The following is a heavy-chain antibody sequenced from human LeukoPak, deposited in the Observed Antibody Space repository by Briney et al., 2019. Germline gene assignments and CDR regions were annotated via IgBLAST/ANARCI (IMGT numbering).Heavy chain of an antibody. J-gene: IGHJ4*02. CDR2: MNPNSGNT. D-gene: IGHD3-9*01. CDR3: ARGLYDILTGYADY. V-gene: IGHV1-8*01. Sequence: ASVTVSCKASGYTFTSYDINWVRQAPGQGLEWMGWMNPNSGNTGYAQKFQGRVTMTRNTSISTAYMELSSLRSEDTAVYYCARGLYDILTGYADYWGQGTLVTVSS. CDR1: GYTFTSYD.